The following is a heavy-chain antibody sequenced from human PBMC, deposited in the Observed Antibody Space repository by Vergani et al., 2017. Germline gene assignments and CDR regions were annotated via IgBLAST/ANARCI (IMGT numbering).Heavy chain of an antibody. D-gene: IGHD3-3*01. CDR1: GGSVSSGSYY. Sequence: QVQLQESGPGLVKPSETLSLTCTVSGGSVSSGSYYWSWIRQPPGKGLEWIWYIYYSGSTNYNPSLKSRVTISVDTSKNQFSLKLSSVTAADTAVYYCADVYYDFWSGYYSDWGQGTLVTVSS. CDR2: IYYSGST. CDR3: ADVYYDFWSGYYSD. V-gene: IGHV4-61*01. J-gene: IGHJ4*02.